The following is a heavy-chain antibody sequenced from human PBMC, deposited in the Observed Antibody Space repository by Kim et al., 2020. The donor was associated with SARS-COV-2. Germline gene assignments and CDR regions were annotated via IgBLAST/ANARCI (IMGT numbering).Heavy chain of an antibody. Sequence: YADEVKGRFTISRDNAKNSLYLQMNSLRAEDTAVYYCVTPLYYDSSGYYHWGQGTLVTVSS. CDR3: VTPLYYDSSGYYH. D-gene: IGHD3-22*01. J-gene: IGHJ5*02. V-gene: IGHV3-21*01.